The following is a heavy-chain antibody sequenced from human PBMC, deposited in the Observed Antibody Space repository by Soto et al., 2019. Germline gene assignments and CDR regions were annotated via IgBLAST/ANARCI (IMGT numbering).Heavy chain of an antibody. CDR1: GFTFSSYS. Sequence: GGSLRLSCAASGFTFSSYSMNWVRQAPGKGLEWVSSISSSSSYIYYADSVKGRFTISRDNAKNSLYLQMNSLRAEDTAVYYCARDLGVVGAGPYYYHGMDVWGQGTTVTVSS. J-gene: IGHJ6*02. V-gene: IGHV3-21*01. D-gene: IGHD1-26*01. CDR2: ISSSSSYI. CDR3: ARDLGVVGAGPYYYHGMDV.